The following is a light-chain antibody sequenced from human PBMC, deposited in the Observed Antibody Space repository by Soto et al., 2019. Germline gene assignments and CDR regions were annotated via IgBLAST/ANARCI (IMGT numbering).Light chain of an antibody. CDR1: SGHSSYA. Sequence: QPVLTQSPSASASLGASVKLTCTLRSGHSSYAIAWHQQQPEKGPRYLMKLKSDGSHSKGDGIPDRFSGTSSGAERYLTISSLQSEVEADYYCQTWGTGIQVFGGGTKLTVL. CDR2: LKSDGSH. CDR3: QTWGTGIQV. J-gene: IGLJ2*01. V-gene: IGLV4-69*01.